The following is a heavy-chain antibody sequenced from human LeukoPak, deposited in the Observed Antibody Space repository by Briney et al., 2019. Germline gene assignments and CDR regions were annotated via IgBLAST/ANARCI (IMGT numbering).Heavy chain of an antibody. CDR3: AELGITMIGGV. J-gene: IGHJ6*04. CDR2: IRQDGSEK. Sequence: GGSLRLSCETSGFSFSTYWMSWVRQAPGKGLEWVANIRQDGSEKYYVDSVKGRFTISRDIAKQSVFLQMNSLRAEDTAVYYCAELGITMIGGVWGKGTTVTISS. CDR1: GFSFSTYW. D-gene: IGHD3-10*02. V-gene: IGHV3-7*01.